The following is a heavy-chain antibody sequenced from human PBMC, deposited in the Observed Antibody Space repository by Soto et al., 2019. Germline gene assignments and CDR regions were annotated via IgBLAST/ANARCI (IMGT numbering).Heavy chain of an antibody. D-gene: IGHD4-17*01. CDR1: GYTFTSYD. CDR2: MNPNSGNT. J-gene: IGHJ4*02. V-gene: IGHV1-8*01. CDR3: AGIDGDSTFFDY. Sequence: ASVKVSCKASGYTFTSYDINWVRQATGQGLEWMGWMNPNSGNTGYAQKFQGRVTMTRNTSISTAYMELSSLRSEDTAVYYCAGIDGDSTFFDYWGQGXLVTVYS.